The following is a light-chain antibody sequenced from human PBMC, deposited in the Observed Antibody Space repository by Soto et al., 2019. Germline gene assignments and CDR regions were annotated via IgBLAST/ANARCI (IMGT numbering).Light chain of an antibody. CDR3: SSYTSSSTYV. CDR1: SSDVGGYNY. CDR2: DVS. V-gene: IGLV2-14*01. Sequence: VLTQPASVSGSPGQSIAISCIGSSSDVGGYNYVSWHQQHPGKAPKVVIYDVSNRPSGVSDRFSGSKSGNTASLTISGLQAEDEADYYCSSYTSSSTYVFGTGTKVTVL. J-gene: IGLJ1*01.